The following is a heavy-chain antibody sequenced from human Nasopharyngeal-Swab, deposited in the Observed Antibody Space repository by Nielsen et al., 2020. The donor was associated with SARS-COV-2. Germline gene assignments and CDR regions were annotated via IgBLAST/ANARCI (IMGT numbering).Heavy chain of an antibody. Sequence: ESLKISCAASGFTFSSYSMNWVRQPPGKGLEWIGSIYYSGSTYYNPSLKSRVTISVDTSKNQFSLKLSSVTAADTAVYYCARYDILTGSFADYWGQGTLVTVSS. CDR2: IYYSGST. D-gene: IGHD3-9*01. CDR3: ARYDILTGSFADY. J-gene: IGHJ4*02. CDR1: GFTFSSYSMN. V-gene: IGHV4-39*01.